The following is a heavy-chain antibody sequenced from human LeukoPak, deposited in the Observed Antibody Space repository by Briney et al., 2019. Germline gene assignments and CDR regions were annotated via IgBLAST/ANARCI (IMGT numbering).Heavy chain of an antibody. CDR2: INHSGST. J-gene: IGHJ3*02. Sequence: SETLSLTCAVYGGSFSGYYWSWIRQPPGKGLEWIGEINHSGSTNYNPSLKSRVTISVDTSKNRFSLKLSSVTAADTAVYYCARASGRVVAATAMRAFDIWGQGTMVTVSS. CDR3: ARASGRVVAATAMRAFDI. CDR1: GGSFSGYY. V-gene: IGHV4-34*01. D-gene: IGHD2-15*01.